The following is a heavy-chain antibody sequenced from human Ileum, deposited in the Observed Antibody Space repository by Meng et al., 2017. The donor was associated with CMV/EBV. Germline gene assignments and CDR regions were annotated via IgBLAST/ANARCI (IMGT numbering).Heavy chain of an antibody. D-gene: IGHD3-3*01. Sequence: GESLKISCAASGFTFSSDSMNWVRQAPGKGLEWVSSISSSSSYIYYADSVKGRFTISRDNAKNSLYLQMNSLRAEDTAVYYCARERRFLLYWGQGTLVTVPS. CDR1: GFTFSSDS. CDR3: ARERRFLLY. CDR2: ISSSSSYI. V-gene: IGHV3-21*04. J-gene: IGHJ4*02.